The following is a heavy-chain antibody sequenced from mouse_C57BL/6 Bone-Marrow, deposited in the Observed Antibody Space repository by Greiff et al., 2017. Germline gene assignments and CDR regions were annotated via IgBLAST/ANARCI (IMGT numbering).Heavy chain of an antibody. CDR2: ISNLAYSI. CDR3: AVYDGYYGRFAY. J-gene: IGHJ3*01. V-gene: IGHV5-15*01. Sequence: EVQLVESGGGLVQPGGSLKLSCAASGFTFSDYGMAWVRQAPRQGPEWVAFISNLAYSIYYADTVTGRFTIPRENAKNTLHLEMSSLRSGDTAMYYCAVYDGYYGRFAYWGQGTLVTVSA. D-gene: IGHD2-3*01. CDR1: GFTFSDYG.